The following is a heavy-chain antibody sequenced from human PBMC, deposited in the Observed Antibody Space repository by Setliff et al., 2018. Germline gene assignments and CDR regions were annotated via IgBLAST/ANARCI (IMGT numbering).Heavy chain of an antibody. D-gene: IGHD7-27*01. Sequence: PSETLSLTCTVSGGSISSMSYYWGWIRQPPGKGLEWIGSIYHSGSSYYNPSLRSRVTISVDTSKNQFSLILRSVTAADTAVYYCARVTNWGLDLRFDPWGQGILVTVSS. CDR1: GGSISSMSYY. CDR3: ARVTNWGLDLRFDP. J-gene: IGHJ5*02. CDR2: IYHSGSS. V-gene: IGHV4-39*07.